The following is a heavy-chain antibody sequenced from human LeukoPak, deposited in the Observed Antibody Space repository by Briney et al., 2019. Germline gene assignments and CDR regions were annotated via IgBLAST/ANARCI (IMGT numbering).Heavy chain of an antibody. D-gene: IGHD3-3*01. CDR1: GGSISSSYYY. V-gene: IGHV4-39*02. J-gene: IGHJ4*02. CDR2: IYSSGST. CDR3: ARDVGGRGSDY. Sequence: PSETLSLTCTVSGGSISSSYYYWGWIRQPPGKGLEWIGSIYSSGSTYYNPSLKSRVTISVDTSKNQFSLKLSSVTAADTAVYYCARDVGGRGSDYWGQGTLVTVSS.